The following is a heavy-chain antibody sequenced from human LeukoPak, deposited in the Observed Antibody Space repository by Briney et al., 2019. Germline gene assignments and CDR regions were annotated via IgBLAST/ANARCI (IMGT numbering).Heavy chain of an antibody. CDR3: AKHLWRDLLWFGEGYYFGY. D-gene: IGHD3-10*01. V-gene: IGHV3-53*01. CDR1: GFTVTDNY. J-gene: IGHJ4*02. Sequence: GGSLRLSCAASGFTVTDNYMNWVRQSSGKGLEWVSVIYGGGDTNYADSVKGRFTISRDNSKNTLYLQMNSLRAEDTAVYYCAKHLWRDLLWFGEGYYFGYWGQGTLVTVSS. CDR2: IYGGGDT.